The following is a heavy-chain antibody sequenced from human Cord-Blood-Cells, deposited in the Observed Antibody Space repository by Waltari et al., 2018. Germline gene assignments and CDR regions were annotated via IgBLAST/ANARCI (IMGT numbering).Heavy chain of an antibody. J-gene: IGHJ4*02. CDR3: ARRYYDFWSGYPESPYYFDY. CDR2: IYYSGST. V-gene: IGHV4-59*01. CDR1: GGSISSYY. D-gene: IGHD3-3*01. Sequence: QVQLQESGPGLVKPSETLSLTCPVSGGSISSYYWSWIRQLPGKGLEWIGYIYYSGSTNYNPSLKSRVTISVDTSKNQFSLKLSSVTAADTAVYYCARRYYDFWSGYPESPYYFDYWGQGTLVTVSS.